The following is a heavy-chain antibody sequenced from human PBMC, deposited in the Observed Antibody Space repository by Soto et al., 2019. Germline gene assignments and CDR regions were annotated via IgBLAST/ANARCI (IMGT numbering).Heavy chain of an antibody. CDR2: ISDSVSS. V-gene: IGHV4-31*03. J-gene: IGHJ4*02. Sequence: QVQLQQSGPGLVKPSQTLTLTCTVSGGSISTGSFYWSWIRQHPGKGLEWIGRISDSVSSYNNPSLERRVTLSFATSKHQVPRKLSAVFAAHTAVAFCAGLTFFEVLPACYSLFDSWGQGSLVTVSS. CDR1: GGSISTGSFY. D-gene: IGHD2-21*01. CDR3: AGLTFFEVLPACYSLFDS.